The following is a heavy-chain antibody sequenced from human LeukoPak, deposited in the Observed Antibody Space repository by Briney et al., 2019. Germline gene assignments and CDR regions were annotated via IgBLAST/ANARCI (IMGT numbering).Heavy chain of an antibody. J-gene: IGHJ4*02. CDR3: ARENSGSYREFDY. CDR2: IYTSGST. Sequence: PETLSLTCTVSGGSISSYYWSWIRQPAGKGLEWIGRIYTSGSTNYNASLKSRVSMSVDTSKNQFSLKLSSVTAADTAVFYCARENSGSYREFDYWGQETLVTVSS. D-gene: IGHD1-26*01. V-gene: IGHV4-4*07. CDR1: GGSISSYY.